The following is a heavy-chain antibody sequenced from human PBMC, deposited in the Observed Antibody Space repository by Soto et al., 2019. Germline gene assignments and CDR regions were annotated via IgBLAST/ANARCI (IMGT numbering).Heavy chain of an antibody. CDR2: ISSSGSTI. V-gene: IGHV3-11*01. D-gene: IGHD1-1*01. Sequence: GGSLRLSCAASGFTFSDYYMSWIRQAPGKGLEWVSYISSSGSTIYYADSVKGRFTISRDNAKNSLYLQMNSLRAEDTAVYYCARGQYKWNEADVFDIWGQGTMVTVSS. J-gene: IGHJ3*02. CDR3: ARGQYKWNEADVFDI. CDR1: GFTFSDYY.